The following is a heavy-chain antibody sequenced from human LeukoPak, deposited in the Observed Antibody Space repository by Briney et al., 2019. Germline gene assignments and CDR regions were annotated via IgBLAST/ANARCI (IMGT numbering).Heavy chain of an antibody. CDR1: GFSFSSYA. D-gene: IGHD1-26*01. J-gene: IGHJ4*02. CDR3: ARSVSGSYFDY. V-gene: IGHV3-23*01. Sequence: GGSLRLSCAASGFSFSSYAMSWVRQAPGKGLEWVSAFCGSSSNTYYADSVKGRFTISRDNSKNTLYLQMNSLRVEDTAVYYCARSVSGSYFDYWGQGTLVTVSS. CDR2: FCGSSSNT.